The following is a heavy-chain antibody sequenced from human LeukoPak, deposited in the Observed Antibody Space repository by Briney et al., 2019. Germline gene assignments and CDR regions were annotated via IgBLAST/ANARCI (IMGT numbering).Heavy chain of an antibody. D-gene: IGHD3-3*01. CDR2: IYYCGST. Sequence: SQTLSLTCTVSGGSISSGDYYWSWIRQPPGKGLEWIGYIYYCGSTYYNPSLKSRVTISVDTSKNQLSLKLSSVTAADTAVYYCARATYYDFWSGYYAPFDYWGQGTLVTVSS. CDR3: ARATYYDFWSGYYAPFDY. V-gene: IGHV4-30-4*08. CDR1: GGSISSGDYY. J-gene: IGHJ4*02.